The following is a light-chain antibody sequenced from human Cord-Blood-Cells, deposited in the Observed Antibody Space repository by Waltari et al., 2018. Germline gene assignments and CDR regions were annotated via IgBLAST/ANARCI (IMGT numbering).Light chain of an antibody. V-gene: IGLV1-44*01. Sequence: QSVLTQPPSASGTPGQRVTIPCSGSSSNIGSNAVNWYQQLPGPAPKLLIYSNSQRPSGVPDRFSGSKSGTSASLAISGLQSEDEADYYCAAWDDSLNGYVFGTGTKVTVL. CDR2: SNS. CDR3: AAWDDSLNGYV. J-gene: IGLJ1*01. CDR1: SSNIGSNA.